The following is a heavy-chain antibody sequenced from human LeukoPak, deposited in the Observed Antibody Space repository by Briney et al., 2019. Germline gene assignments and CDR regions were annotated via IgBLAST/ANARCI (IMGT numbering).Heavy chain of an antibody. CDR1: GGSISSYY. CDR3: ARDNRDYYGSGAFPDY. Sequence: PSETLSLTCTVSGGSISSYYWSWIRQPPGKGLEWIGYIYYSGSTNYNPSLKSRVTISVDTSKNQFSLKLTSVTAADTAVYFCARDNRDYYGSGAFPDYWGQGTLVTVSS. CDR2: IYYSGST. J-gene: IGHJ4*02. V-gene: IGHV4-59*12. D-gene: IGHD3-10*01.